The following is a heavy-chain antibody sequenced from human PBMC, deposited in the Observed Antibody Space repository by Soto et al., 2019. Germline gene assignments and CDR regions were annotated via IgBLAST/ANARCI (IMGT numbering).Heavy chain of an antibody. Sequence: SDTLSLTCAVYGGSFSGYYWSWIRQPPGKGLEWIGEINHSGSTNYNPSLKSRVTISVDTSKNQFSLKLSSVTAADTAVYYCARGPRYYYGSGSYYKLRWFDPWGQGTRVTVSS. J-gene: IGHJ5*02. CDR2: INHSGST. CDR1: GGSFSGYY. D-gene: IGHD3-10*01. CDR3: ARGPRYYYGSGSYYKLRWFDP. V-gene: IGHV4-34*01.